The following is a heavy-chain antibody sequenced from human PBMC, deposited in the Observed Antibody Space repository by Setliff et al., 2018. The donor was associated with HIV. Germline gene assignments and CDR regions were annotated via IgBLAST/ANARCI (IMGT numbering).Heavy chain of an antibody. D-gene: IGHD7-27*01. Sequence: GGSLRLSCAASGFTFSRFWMGWVRQAPGKRLEWVSLISYDGGNKYYADSVKGRVSITRDNPKNTVYLQMNSLRAEDTALYYCEKIPHTGDSAYDVWGQGTMVTVSS. CDR1: GFTFSRFW. CDR3: EKIPHTGDSAYDV. CDR2: ISYDGGNK. J-gene: IGHJ3*01. V-gene: IGHV3-30*18.